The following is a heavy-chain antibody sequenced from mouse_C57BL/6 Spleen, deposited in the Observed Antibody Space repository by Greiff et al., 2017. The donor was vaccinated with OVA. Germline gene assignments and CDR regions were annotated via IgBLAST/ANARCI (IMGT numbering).Heavy chain of an antibody. Sequence: QVQLQQPGAELVMPGASVKLSCKASGYTFTSYWMHWVKQRPGQGLEWIGEIDPSDSYTNYNQKFKGKSTLTVDKSSSTAYMQLSSLTSEDSAVYYCARWGTTVAYAMDYWGQGTSVTVSS. CDR2: IDPSDSYT. D-gene: IGHD1-1*01. CDR3: ARWGTTVAYAMDY. J-gene: IGHJ4*01. V-gene: IGHV1-69*01. CDR1: GYTFTSYW.